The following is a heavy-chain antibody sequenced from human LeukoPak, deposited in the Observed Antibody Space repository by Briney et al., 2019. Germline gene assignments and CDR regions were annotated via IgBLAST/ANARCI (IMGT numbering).Heavy chain of an antibody. D-gene: IGHD3-10*01. CDR1: GYTFTGYY. V-gene: IGHV1-2*02. Sequence: ASVKVSCKASGYTFTGYYMHWVRQAPGQGLEWMGWINPNSGGTNYAQKFQGRVTMTRDTSISTAYMELSRLRSDDTAVYYCAREGITMLGNYYYYMDVWGKGTTVTISS. CDR3: AREGITMLGNYYYYMDV. CDR2: INPNSGGT. J-gene: IGHJ6*03.